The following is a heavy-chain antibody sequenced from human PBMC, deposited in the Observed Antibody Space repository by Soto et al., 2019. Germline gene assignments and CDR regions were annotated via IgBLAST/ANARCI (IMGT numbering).Heavy chain of an antibody. CDR1: GFTFSSYA. V-gene: IGHV3-30-3*01. CDR3: ARSRGYCSSTSCYDSSGDY. J-gene: IGHJ4*02. Sequence: QVQLVESGGGVVQPGRSLRLSCAASGFTFSSYAMHWVRQAPGKGLEWVAVISYDGSNKYYADSVKGRFTISRDNSKNTLFLQMNSLRAEDTAVYYCARSRGYCSSTSCYDSSGDYWGQGTLVTVSS. D-gene: IGHD2-2*01. CDR2: ISYDGSNK.